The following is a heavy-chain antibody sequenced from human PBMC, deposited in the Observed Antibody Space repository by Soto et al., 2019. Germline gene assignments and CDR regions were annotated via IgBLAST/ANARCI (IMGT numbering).Heavy chain of an antibody. D-gene: IGHD6-13*01. CDR2: INHSGST. CDR3: ARGLVLGYNNWFDP. J-gene: IGHJ5*02. CDR1: GGSFSGYY. Sequence: PSETLSLTCAVYGGSFSGYYWSWIRQPPGKGLEWIGEINHSGSTNYNPSLKSRVTISVDTSKNQFSLKLSSVTAADTAVYYCARGLVLGYNNWFDPWGQGTLVTVSS. V-gene: IGHV4-34*01.